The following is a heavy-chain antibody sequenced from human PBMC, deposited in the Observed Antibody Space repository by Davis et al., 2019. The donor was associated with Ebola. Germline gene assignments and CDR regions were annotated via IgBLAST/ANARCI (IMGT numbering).Heavy chain of an antibody. CDR2: ISGSGGST. D-gene: IGHD3-10*01. CDR1: GFTFSSYA. Sequence: GESLKISCAASGFTFSSYAMSWVRQAPGKGLEWVSAISGSGGSTYYADSVKGRFTISRDNSKNTLYLQMNSLRAEDTAVYYCARDLYYGGNWGQGTLVTVSS. CDR3: ARDLYYGGN. J-gene: IGHJ4*02. V-gene: IGHV3-23*01.